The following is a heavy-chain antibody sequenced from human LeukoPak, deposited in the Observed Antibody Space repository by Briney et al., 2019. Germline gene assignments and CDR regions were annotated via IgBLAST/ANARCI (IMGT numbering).Heavy chain of an antibody. CDR1: GFTFGSYN. V-gene: IGHV3-48*01. CDR3: AGLAAWGHNLYYHMDV. D-gene: IGHD7-27*01. CDR2: ISSSSKTI. J-gene: IGHJ6*03. Sequence: PGGSLRLSCAASGFTFGSYNMHWVRQAPGKGLEWVSYISSSSKTIYYADSAKGRFTISRDNADNFLYLQMTSLTADDTAIYYCAGLAAWGHNLYYHMDVWGKGTTVIVSS.